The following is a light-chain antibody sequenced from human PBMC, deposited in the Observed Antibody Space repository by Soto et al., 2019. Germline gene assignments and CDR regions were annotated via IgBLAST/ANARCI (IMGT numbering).Light chain of an antibody. CDR1: QTISNY. J-gene: IGKJ3*01. Sequence: DIQMPQSPSSLSASVGDRVTITCRASQTISNYLNWYQQKSGKAPKVLIYGASRLQSGVPSRYSGSGVGTDFTLTISGLQPEDFAPYYCQQSYSSPYTFGPGTKVEIK. V-gene: IGKV1-39*01. CDR2: GAS. CDR3: QQSYSSPYT.